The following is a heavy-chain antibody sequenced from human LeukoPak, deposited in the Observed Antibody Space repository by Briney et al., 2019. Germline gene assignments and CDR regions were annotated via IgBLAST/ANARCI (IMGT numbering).Heavy chain of an antibody. CDR3: ARQVVDGSGSYVDY. J-gene: IGHJ4*02. D-gene: IGHD3-10*01. CDR2: IHTSGST. Sequence: SETLSLTCIVSGGSISSYYWSWIRQPAGKGLEWIGQIHTSGSTNYNPSLKSRVAMSVDTSKNQFSLELSSVTAADTAVYYCARQVVDGSGSYVDYWGQGTLVTVSS. V-gene: IGHV4-4*07. CDR1: GGSISSYY.